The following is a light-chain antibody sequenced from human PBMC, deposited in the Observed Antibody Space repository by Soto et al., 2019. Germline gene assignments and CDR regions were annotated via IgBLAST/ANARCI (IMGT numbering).Light chain of an antibody. CDR3: QQYNKWPLS. V-gene: IGKV3-15*01. Sequence: EIVMTQSPDTLSVSPGERATLSCRASQSIGGNLAWYQQKPGQAPRLLIYDASTGATGIPDRFSASGSGTEFTLTISSLQSEDFAVYYCQQYNKWPLSFGGGTKVELK. J-gene: IGKJ4*01. CDR2: DAS. CDR1: QSIGGN.